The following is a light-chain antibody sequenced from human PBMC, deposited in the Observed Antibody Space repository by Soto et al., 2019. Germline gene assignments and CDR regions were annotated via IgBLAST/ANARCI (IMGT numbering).Light chain of an antibody. V-gene: IGLV3-21*02. CDR1: NIGSKS. Sequence: SYELTQPPSVSVAPGQTATITCGGNNIGSKSVHWYHQKTGQAPVLLVYDDSDRPSGIPERFSGSKSDNTASLTISGLQAEDEADYYCCSYAGSYTRVFGTGTKVTVL. CDR2: DDS. J-gene: IGLJ1*01. CDR3: CSYAGSYTRV.